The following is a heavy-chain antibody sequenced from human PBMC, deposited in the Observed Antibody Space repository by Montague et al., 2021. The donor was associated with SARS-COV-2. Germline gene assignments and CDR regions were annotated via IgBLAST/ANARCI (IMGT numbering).Heavy chain of an antibody. CDR1: GYSISSGYY. J-gene: IGHJ4*02. CDR3: ARDVRYSDIWSGRAQTSPDY. Sequence: SETLSLTCTVSGYSISSGYYWGWIRQPPGKGLEWIGSIYHSGSTYYNPSLKSRVTISADTSKNQFSLKLSSVTAADTAVYYCARDVRYSDIWSGRAQTSPDYWGQGTLVTVSS. D-gene: IGHD3-3*01. V-gene: IGHV4-38-2*02. CDR2: IYHSGST.